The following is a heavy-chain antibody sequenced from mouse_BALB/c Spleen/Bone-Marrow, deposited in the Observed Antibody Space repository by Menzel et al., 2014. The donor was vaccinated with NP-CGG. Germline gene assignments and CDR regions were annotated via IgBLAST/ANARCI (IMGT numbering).Heavy chain of an antibody. Sequence: DVMLVESGGGLVKPGGSLKLSCAASGFIFSDYYMYWVRQTPEKRLEWVATISDGGSYTYYPDSVKGRFTISRDNAKNNLYLQMSSLKSEDTAMYYCANYYGSTWFAYWGQGTLVTGSA. D-gene: IGHD1-1*01. CDR1: GFIFSDYY. CDR3: ANYYGSTWFAY. CDR2: ISDGGSYT. J-gene: IGHJ3*01. V-gene: IGHV5-4*02.